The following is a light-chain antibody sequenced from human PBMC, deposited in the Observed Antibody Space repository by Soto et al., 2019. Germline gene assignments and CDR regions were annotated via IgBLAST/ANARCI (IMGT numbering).Light chain of an antibody. Sequence: QSALTQPASVSGSPGQSITISCTGTSSDVGGYNYVSWYQQQSGKAPKLIIHEVSNRPSGVSSRFSGSKSGNTASLTISGLQAEDEADYYCNSYTSVTTLGVFGTGTKLTVL. CDR3: NSYTSVTTLGV. CDR2: EVS. J-gene: IGLJ1*01. V-gene: IGLV2-14*01. CDR1: SSDVGGYNY.